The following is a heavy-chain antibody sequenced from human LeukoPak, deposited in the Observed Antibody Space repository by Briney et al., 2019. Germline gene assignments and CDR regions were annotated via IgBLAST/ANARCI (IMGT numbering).Heavy chain of an antibody. D-gene: IGHD5-18*01. CDR1: GGSISSGGYY. CDR3: ARATTSLSDTAMGRGAFDI. V-gene: IGHV4-30-2*01. J-gene: IGHJ3*02. CDR2: IYHSGST. Sequence: SQTLSLTCTVSGGSISSGGYYWSWIRQPPGKGLEWIGYIYHSGSTYYNPSLKSRVTISVDRSKNQFSLKLSSVTAADTAVYYCARATTSLSDTAMGRGAFDIWGQGTMVTVSS.